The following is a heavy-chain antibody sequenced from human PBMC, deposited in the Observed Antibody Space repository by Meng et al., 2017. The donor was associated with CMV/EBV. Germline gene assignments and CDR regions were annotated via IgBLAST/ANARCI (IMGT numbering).Heavy chain of an antibody. V-gene: IGHV3-21*01. D-gene: IGHD2-2*01. CDR3: AIGVTGRYCSSTSCYEDY. CDR2: ISSSSSYI. J-gene: IGHJ4*02. CDR1: GFTFSSYS. Sequence: GGSLRLSCAASGFTFSSYSMSWVRQAPGKGLEWVSSISSSSSYIYYADSVKGRFTISRDNAKNSLYLQMNSLRAEDTAVYYCAIGVTGRYCSSTSCYEDYWGQGTLVTVSS.